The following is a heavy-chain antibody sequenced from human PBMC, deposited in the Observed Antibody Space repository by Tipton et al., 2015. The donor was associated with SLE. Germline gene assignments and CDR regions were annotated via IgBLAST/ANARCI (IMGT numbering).Heavy chain of an antibody. CDR3: ARVDYYYYYMDV. Sequence: TLSLTCTVSGGSISSGSYYWSWIRQPAGKGLEWIGRIYTSGSTNYNPSLQSRVTLSVDTSKNQFSLKLSSVTAADTAVYYCARVDYYYYYMDVWGKGTTVTVSS. CDR1: GGSISSGSYY. V-gene: IGHV4-61*02. CDR2: IYTSGST. J-gene: IGHJ6*03.